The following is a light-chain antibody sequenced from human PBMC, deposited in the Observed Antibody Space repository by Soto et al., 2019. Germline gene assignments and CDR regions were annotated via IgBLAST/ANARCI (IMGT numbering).Light chain of an antibody. J-gene: IGKJ4*01. V-gene: IGKV1-5*03. CDR2: KSS. CDR1: QSISSS. Sequence: DIQMTESPSTLSASVRDRVSITCRSSQSISSSLAWYQQKPGKAPKLLIYKSSSLKSGVPSPFSVSGSGTEFTLTISSLQPNDFVTYACQQYNAYPFTFGGGTNVEIK. CDR3: QQYNAYPFT.